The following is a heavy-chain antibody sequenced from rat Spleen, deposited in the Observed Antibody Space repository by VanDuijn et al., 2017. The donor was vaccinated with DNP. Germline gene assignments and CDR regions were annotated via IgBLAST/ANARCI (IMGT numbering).Heavy chain of an antibody. V-gene: IGHV5S23*01. CDR2: INTDGGGT. J-gene: IGHJ4*01. CDR3: ARLPGSSYAMDA. CDR1: GFTFSDYA. Sequence: EVQLVESGGGLVQPGRSLKLSCAASGFTFSDYAMAWIRQTPGKGLEWVASINTDGGGTYYPDSVKGRFTISRDNAKNTVYLQMDSLRSEDTATYYCARLPGSSYAMDAWGQGTSVTVSS. D-gene: IGHD5-1*01.